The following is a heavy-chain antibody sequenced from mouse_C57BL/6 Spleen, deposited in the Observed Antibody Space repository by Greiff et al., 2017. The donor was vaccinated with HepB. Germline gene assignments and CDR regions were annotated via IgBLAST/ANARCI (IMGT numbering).Heavy chain of an antibody. J-gene: IGHJ2*01. CDR1: GFTFSSYA. CDR3: ARDWFDY. V-gene: IGHV5-4*01. Sequence: EVHLVESGGGLVKPGGSLKLSCAASGFTFSSYAMSWVRQTPEKRLEWVATISDGGSYTYYPDNVKGRFTISRDNAKNNLYLQMSHLKSEDTAMYYCARDWFDYWGQGTTLTVSS. CDR2: ISDGGSYT.